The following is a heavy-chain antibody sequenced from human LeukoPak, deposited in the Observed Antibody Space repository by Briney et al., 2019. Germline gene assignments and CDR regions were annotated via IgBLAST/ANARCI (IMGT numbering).Heavy chain of an antibody. J-gene: IGHJ5*02. CDR1: GGSISSYY. Sequence: PSETLPLTCTVSGGSISSYYWSWIRQPPGKGLEWIGYIYYSGSTNYNPSLKSRVAISVDTSKNQFSLKLSSVTAADTAVYYCARVLWNWFDPWGQGTLVTVSS. CDR3: ARVLWNWFDP. CDR2: IYYSGST. V-gene: IGHV4-59*01.